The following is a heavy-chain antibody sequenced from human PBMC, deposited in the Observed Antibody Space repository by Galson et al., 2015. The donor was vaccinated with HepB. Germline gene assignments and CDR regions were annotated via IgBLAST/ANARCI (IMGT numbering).Heavy chain of an antibody. CDR3: ARDQGFLAAAAFNNWFDP. Sequence: SVKVSCKASGYTFTDFAITWVRQAPGQGLEWMGWISPHNGRTKYAQKVQGRVTMTTDTSTSTAYMDLRSLRSDDTAVYFCARDQGFLAAAAFNNWFDPWGQGTLVTVSS. V-gene: IGHV1-18*01. D-gene: IGHD6-13*01. CDR1: GYTFTDFA. J-gene: IGHJ5*02. CDR2: ISPHNGRT.